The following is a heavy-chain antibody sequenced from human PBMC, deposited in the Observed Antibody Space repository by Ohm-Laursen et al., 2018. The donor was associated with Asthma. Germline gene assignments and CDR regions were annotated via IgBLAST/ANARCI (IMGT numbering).Heavy chain of an antibody. D-gene: IGHD4/OR15-4a*01. CDR1: KFTFSNYA. J-gene: IGHJ6*02. CDR3: AKVGLTYYNAMDV. V-gene: IGHV3-23*01. Sequence: SLRLSCSASKFTFSNYAMNWVRQPPGKGLDWVSEISSTGGSTDYADSVKGRFTTSRDNSKSTMYLQMNSLRAEDTAVYYCAKVGLTYYNAMDVWGQGTTVTVSS. CDR2: ISSTGGST.